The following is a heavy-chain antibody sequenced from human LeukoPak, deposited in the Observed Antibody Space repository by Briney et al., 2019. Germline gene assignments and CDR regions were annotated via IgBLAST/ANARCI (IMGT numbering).Heavy chain of an antibody. CDR2: ISSSSSTI. Sequence: GGSLRLSCAASGFTFSSYSMNWVRQAPGKGLEWVSYISSSSSTIYYADSVKGRFTISRDNAKNSLYLQMNSLRTEDTAVYYCARKTYGGNSWYFDYWGQGTLVTVSS. V-gene: IGHV3-48*04. CDR3: ARKTYGGNSWYFDY. CDR1: GFTFSSYS. J-gene: IGHJ4*02. D-gene: IGHD4-23*01.